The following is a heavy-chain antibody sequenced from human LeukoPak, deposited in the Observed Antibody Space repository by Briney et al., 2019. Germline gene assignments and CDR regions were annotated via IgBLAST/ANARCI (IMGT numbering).Heavy chain of an antibody. CDR3: ARDHIVGATNFDY. D-gene: IGHD1-26*01. CDR1: GFTFSSYW. CDR2: IKQDGSEK. Sequence: PGGSLRLSCAASGFTFSSYWMSWVRQAPGKGLEWVANIKQDGSEKYYVDSVKGRFTISRDDAKNSLYLQMNSLRAEDTAMYYCARDHIVGATNFDYWGQGTLVTVSS. J-gene: IGHJ4*02. V-gene: IGHV3-7*01.